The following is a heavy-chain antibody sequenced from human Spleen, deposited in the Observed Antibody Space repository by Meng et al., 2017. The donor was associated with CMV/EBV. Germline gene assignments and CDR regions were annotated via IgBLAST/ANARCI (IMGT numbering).Heavy chain of an antibody. J-gene: IGHJ6*02. CDR3: ARDQITSGSYPYYYYYGMDV. CDR2: IIPILGIA. D-gene: IGHD1-26*01. V-gene: IGHV1-69*10. Sequence: SVKVSCKASGGTFSSYAISWVRQAPGQGLEWMGGIIPILGIAKYAQMFQGRVTITADKLTTTAYMVLSSLSSDDTAVYYCARDQITSGSYPYYYYYGMDVWGQGTTVTVSS. CDR1: GGTFSSYA.